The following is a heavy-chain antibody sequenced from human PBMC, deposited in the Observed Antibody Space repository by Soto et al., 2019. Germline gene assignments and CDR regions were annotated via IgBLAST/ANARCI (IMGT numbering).Heavy chain of an antibody. J-gene: IGHJ5*02. D-gene: IGHD1-26*01. V-gene: IGHV1-3*01. CDR1: GYTFTSYA. CDR2: INAGNGNT. Sequence: ASVQVSCKASGYTFTSYAMHWVRQAPGQRLEWMGWINAGNGNTKYSQKFQGRVTITRDTSASTAYMELSSLRSEDTAVYYCARRPAAIVGANFWGDRWGQGNLVTVPS. CDR3: ARRPAAIVGANFWGDR.